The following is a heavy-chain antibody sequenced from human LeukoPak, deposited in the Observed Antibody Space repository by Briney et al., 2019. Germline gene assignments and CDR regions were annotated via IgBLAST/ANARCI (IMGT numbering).Heavy chain of an antibody. CDR1: GFTFSSYS. CDR3: ARDCSSTSCYRGMIDY. CDR2: ISSSSSTI. V-gene: IGHV3-48*02. Sequence: PGGSLRLSCAASGFTFSSYSMNWVRQAPGKGPEWVSYISSSSSTIYYADSVKGRFTISRDNAKNSLYLQMNSLRDEDTAVYYCARDCSSTSCYRGMIDYWGQGTLVTVSS. J-gene: IGHJ4*02. D-gene: IGHD2-2*02.